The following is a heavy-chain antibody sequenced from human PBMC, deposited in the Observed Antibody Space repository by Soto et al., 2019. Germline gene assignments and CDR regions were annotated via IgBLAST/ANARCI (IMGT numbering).Heavy chain of an antibody. J-gene: IGHJ5*02. CDR2: TYYRSKWYN. CDR3: AREYSSSSAISNWFDP. V-gene: IGHV6-1*01. Sequence: PSQTLSLTCAISGDSVSSNSAAWNWIRQSPSRGLEWLGRTYYRSKWYNDYAVSVKSRITINPDTSNNQFSLQLNSVTPEDTAVYYCAREYSSSSAISNWFDPWGQGTLVTVSS. D-gene: IGHD6-6*01. CDR1: GDSVSSNSAA.